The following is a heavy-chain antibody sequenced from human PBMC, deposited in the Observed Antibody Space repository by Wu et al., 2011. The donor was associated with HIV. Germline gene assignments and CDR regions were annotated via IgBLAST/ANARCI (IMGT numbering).Heavy chain of an antibody. V-gene: IGHV1-2*02. CDR1: GYTFTGYY. D-gene: IGHD1-1*01. CDR2: INPNSGGT. J-gene: IGHJ6*02. CDR3: ARDVKLERDYYYGMDV. Sequence: QVQLVQSGAEVKKPGASVKVSCKASGYTFTGYYIHWVRQAPGQGLEWMGWINPNSGGTNYAQKFQGRVTMTRDTSISTAYMELSRLRSDDTAVYYCARDVKLERDYYYGMDVWGQGTTVTVSS.